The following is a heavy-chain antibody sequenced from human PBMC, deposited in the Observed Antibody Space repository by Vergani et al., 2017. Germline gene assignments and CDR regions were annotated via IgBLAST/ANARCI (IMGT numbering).Heavy chain of an antibody. CDR2: ISYDGSNK. D-gene: IGHD6-13*01. V-gene: IGHV3-30-3*01. CDR1: GFTFSSYA. Sequence: VQLVESGGGLVKPGGSLRLSCAASGFTFSSYAMHWVRQAPGKGLEWVAVISYDGSNKYYADSVKGRFTISRDNSKNTLYLQMNSLRAEDTAVYYCARDNRQQLVEAEYFQHWGQGTLVTVSS. J-gene: IGHJ1*01. CDR3: ARDNRQQLVEAEYFQH.